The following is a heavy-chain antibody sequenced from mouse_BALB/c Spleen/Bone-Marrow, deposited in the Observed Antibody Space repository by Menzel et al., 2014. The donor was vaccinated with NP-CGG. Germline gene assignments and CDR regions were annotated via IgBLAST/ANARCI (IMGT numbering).Heavy chain of an antibody. CDR3: ARVYGWYFDV. J-gene: IGHJ1*01. CDR1: GFTFSSYG. D-gene: IGHD1-1*01. Sequence: EVQLVESGGGLVQPGGSLKLSCVAPGFTFSSYGMSWVRQTPDKRLELVATINNNGGSNYYPDSVKGQFTISRDNAKNTLYLQMSSLKSEDTAMYYCARVYGWYFDVWGAGTTVTVSS. V-gene: IGHV5-6-3*01. CDR2: INNNGGSN.